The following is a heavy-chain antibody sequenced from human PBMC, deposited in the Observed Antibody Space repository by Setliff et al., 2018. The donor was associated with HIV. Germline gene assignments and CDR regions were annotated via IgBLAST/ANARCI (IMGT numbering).Heavy chain of an antibody. Sequence: GGSLRLSCAVSGFTFTSYAMSWVRQAPGKGLEWVGFIRSKAHGATTEYAASVKGRFTISRDDSKSIAYLQMNSLKTEDTAVYYCTRDRAPRQLWGYYYGMDVWGQGTTVTVSS. V-gene: IGHV3-49*04. J-gene: IGHJ6*02. CDR1: GFTFTSYA. D-gene: IGHD5-18*01. CDR2: IRSKAHGATT. CDR3: TRDRAPRQLWGYYYGMDV.